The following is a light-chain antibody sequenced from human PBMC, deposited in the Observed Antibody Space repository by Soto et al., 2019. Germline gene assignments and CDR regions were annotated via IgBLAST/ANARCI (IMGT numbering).Light chain of an antibody. J-gene: IGKJ2*01. V-gene: IGKV1-17*03. Sequence: DIQMTQSPSAMSASVGDRVTITSRASQGVNNYLSWFQQKPGRVPKRLIYAASNLQGGVPSRFSGSGSGTEFTLPSSSLQPEDFATYYCLQHNGYPHTFGQGTKLEIK. CDR1: QGVNNY. CDR3: LQHNGYPHT. CDR2: AAS.